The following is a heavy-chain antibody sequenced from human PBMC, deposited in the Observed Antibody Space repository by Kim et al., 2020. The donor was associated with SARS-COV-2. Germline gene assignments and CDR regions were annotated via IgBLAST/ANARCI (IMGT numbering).Heavy chain of an antibody. CDR2: ISGSGGST. CDR1: GFTFSSYA. D-gene: IGHD6-19*01. Sequence: GGSLRLSCAASGFTFSSYAMSWVRQAPGKGLEWVSAISGSGGSTYYADSVKGRFTISRDNSKNTLYLQMNSLRAEDTAVYYCAKDRKQWLVHVTLPDYWGQVTLVTVSS. CDR3: AKDRKQWLVHVTLPDY. J-gene: IGHJ4*02. V-gene: IGHV3-23*01.